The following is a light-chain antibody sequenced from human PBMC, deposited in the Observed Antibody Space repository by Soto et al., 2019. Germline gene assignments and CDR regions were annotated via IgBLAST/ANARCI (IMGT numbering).Light chain of an antibody. Sequence: EIVLTQSPATLSLSPGERATLSCRASQSVSSYLAWYQQKPGQAPMLLIYDASNRATGIPARFSGGGAGTDFTLTNSSLEPEDFAVYYCQQRSTWPLTFGGGTKVEIK. CDR1: QSVSSY. V-gene: IGKV3-11*01. CDR3: QQRSTWPLT. CDR2: DAS. J-gene: IGKJ4*02.